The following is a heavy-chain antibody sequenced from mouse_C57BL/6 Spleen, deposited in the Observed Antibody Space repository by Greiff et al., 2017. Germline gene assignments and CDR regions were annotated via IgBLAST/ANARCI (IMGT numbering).Heavy chain of an antibody. J-gene: IGHJ2*01. CDR1: GYAFSSSW. Sequence: QVQLQQSGPELVKPGASVKISCKASGYAFSSSWMNWVKQRPGKGLEWIGRIYPGDGDTTYNGKFKGKATLTADKSSSTAYMQLSSLTSEDSAVYFCARQSSGYYYFDYWGQGTTLTVSS. D-gene: IGHD3-2*02. CDR2: IYPGDGDT. CDR3: ARQSSGYYYFDY. V-gene: IGHV1-82*01.